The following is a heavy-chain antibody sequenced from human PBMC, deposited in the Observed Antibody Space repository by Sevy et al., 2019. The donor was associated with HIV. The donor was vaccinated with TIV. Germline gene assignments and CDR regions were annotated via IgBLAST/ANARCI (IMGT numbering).Heavy chain of an antibody. D-gene: IGHD3-22*01. Sequence: GGSLRLSCAASGFTFSSYGMHWVRQAPGKGLQWVAVISYDGSNKYYADSVKGRFTISRDNSKNTLYLQMNSLRAEDTAVYYCAKYYDSSGYPINDYWGQRTLVTVSS. CDR2: ISYDGSNK. V-gene: IGHV3-30*18. CDR1: GFTFSSYG. CDR3: AKYYDSSGYPINDY. J-gene: IGHJ4*02.